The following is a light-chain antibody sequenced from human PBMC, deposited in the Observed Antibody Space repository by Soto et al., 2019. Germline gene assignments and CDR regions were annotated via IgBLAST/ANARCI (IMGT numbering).Light chain of an antibody. CDR1: SSDVGGYNY. Sequence: QSVLTQPASVSGSPGQSITISCTGTSSDVGGYNYVSWYQQHPGKAPKLMIYEVSNRPSGVSNRFSGSKSGNTASLTISGLQAEDEADYYCSSYTSSSLHSVFGGGTKLTVL. V-gene: IGLV2-14*01. CDR3: SSYTSSSLHSV. J-gene: IGLJ3*02. CDR2: EVS.